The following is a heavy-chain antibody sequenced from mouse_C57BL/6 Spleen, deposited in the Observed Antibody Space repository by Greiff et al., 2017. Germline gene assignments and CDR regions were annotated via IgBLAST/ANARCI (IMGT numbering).Heavy chain of an antibody. J-gene: IGHJ2*01. D-gene: IGHD1-1*01. V-gene: IGHV1-50*01. CDR1: GYTFTSYW. Sequence: QVQLQQPGAELVKPGASVKLSCKASGYTFTSYWMQWVKQRPGQGLEWIGEIDPSDSYTNYNQKFKGKATLTVDTSSSTAYMQLSSLTSEDSAVYYCARGFVAGDVYWGQGTTLTVSS. CDR3: ARGFVAGDVY. CDR2: IDPSDSYT.